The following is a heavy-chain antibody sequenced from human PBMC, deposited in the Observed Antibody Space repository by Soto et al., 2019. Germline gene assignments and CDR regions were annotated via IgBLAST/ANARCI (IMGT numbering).Heavy chain of an antibody. V-gene: IGHV4-39*01. D-gene: IGHD3-16*01. CDR3: ASHGAYSASVYYYYGMDV. Sequence: KASETLSLTCTVSGGANNSTVYYWGWIRQPPGKGLEWIGSSNYGGPTYYSPSLQSRVTISVDTAKNHFSRNLRSVTAADPAVYYCASHGAYSASVYYYYGMDVWGQGTTVTVSS. CDR2: SNYGGPT. CDR1: GGANNSTVYY. J-gene: IGHJ6*02.